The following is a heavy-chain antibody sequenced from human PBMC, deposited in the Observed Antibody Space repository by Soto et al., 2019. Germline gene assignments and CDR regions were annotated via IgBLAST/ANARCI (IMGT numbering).Heavy chain of an antibody. CDR1: GGSFSGYY. CDR3: ARGSMWRRRLDY. V-gene: IGHV4-34*01. CDR2: INHSGST. J-gene: IGHJ4*02. D-gene: IGHD2-21*01. Sequence: SETLSLTCAVYGGSFSGYYWSWIRQPPGKGLEWIGEINHSGSTNYNPSLKSRVTISVDTSKNQFSLKLSSVTAADTAVYYCARGSMWRRRLDYWGQGTLVTVSS.